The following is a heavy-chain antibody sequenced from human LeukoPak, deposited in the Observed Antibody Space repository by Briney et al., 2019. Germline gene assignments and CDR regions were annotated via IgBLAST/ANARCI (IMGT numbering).Heavy chain of an antibody. CDR1: GFTFSSYG. V-gene: IGHV3-21*04. D-gene: IGHD2/OR15-2a*01. J-gene: IGHJ4*02. CDR3: ARDAYFSEPAQN. CDR2: ISGSGGGA. Sequence: GGSLRLPCAASGFTFSSYGMNWVRQAPGKGLEWVSSISGSGGGAYYGDSVKGRFTISRDNAKNSLYLQMNSLRAEDTAVYYCARDAYFSEPAQNWGQGTLVTVSS.